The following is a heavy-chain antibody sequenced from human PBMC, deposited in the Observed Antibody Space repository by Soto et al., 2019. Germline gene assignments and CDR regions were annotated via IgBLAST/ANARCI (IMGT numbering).Heavy chain of an antibody. Sequence: EVQLVESGGGLVQPGGSLRLSCAASGFTFSSYWMYWVRQAPGKGLVWVSRTNSDGSDTSYADSVKGRITISRDNAQNPLYLQVNSLRAEVAAVYYCARDRGWSLFDYWGQGTLVPVSS. J-gene: IGHJ4*02. CDR2: TNSDGSDT. CDR3: ARDRGWSLFDY. V-gene: IGHV3-74*01. D-gene: IGHD6-19*01. CDR1: GFTFSSYW.